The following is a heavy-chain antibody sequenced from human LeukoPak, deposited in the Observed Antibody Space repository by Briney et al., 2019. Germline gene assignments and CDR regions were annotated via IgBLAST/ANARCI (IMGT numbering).Heavy chain of an antibody. Sequence: GGSLRLSCAASGFTFSDYAMTWVRQASGKGLEWVSAISRSGGSTYYAGSVKGRFTISKDNSKTTVYLQMNSLRAEDTAVYYCAKEGDYYNSIVPNYWGQGTLVTVSS. D-gene: IGHD3-22*01. CDR1: GFTFSDYA. V-gene: IGHV3-23*01. J-gene: IGHJ4*02. CDR3: AKEGDYYNSIVPNY. CDR2: ISRSGGST.